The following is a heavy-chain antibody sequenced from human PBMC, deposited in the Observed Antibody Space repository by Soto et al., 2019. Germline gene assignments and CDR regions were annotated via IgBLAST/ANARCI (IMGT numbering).Heavy chain of an antibody. Sequence: PSETLSLTCTVSGGSISSGDYYWSWIRQPPGKGLEWIGYIYYSGSTYYNPSLKSRVTISVDTSKNQFFLKLSSVTAADTAVYYCARSYYYDSSGYYGSLDYWGQGTLVTGSS. D-gene: IGHD3-22*01. J-gene: IGHJ4*02. CDR2: IYYSGST. CDR1: GGSISSGDYY. V-gene: IGHV4-30-4*01. CDR3: ARSYYYDSSGYYGSLDY.